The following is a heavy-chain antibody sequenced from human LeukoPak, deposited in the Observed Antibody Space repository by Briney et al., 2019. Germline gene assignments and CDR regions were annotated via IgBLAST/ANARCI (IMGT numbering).Heavy chain of an antibody. CDR1: GGPFSHYY. Sequence: TSETLSLTCAVYGGPFSHYYWTWIHQPPGKGLEWIGEINESGSTNYDPSLKSRVTISVDTSKTHFSLNLTSVTAADTAVYYCASRIGRYLHYFGMDVWGQGTTVTVSS. CDR3: ASRIGRYLHYFGMDV. V-gene: IGHV4-34*01. CDR2: INESGST. J-gene: IGHJ6*02. D-gene: IGHD1-26*01.